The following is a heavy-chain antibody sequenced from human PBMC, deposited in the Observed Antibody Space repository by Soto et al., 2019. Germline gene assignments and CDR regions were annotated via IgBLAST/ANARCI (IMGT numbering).Heavy chain of an antibody. V-gene: IGHV4-59*01. CDR2: IYYSGST. D-gene: IGHD6-13*01. J-gene: IGHJ4*02. CDR1: GGSISSYY. CDR3: ARIAAAGIFYFDY. Sequence: PSETLSLTCTVSGGSISSYYWSWIRQPPGKGLEWIGYIYYSGSTNYNPSLKSRVTISVDTSKNQFSLKLSSVTAADTAVYYCARIAAAGIFYFDYWGQGTLVTVSS.